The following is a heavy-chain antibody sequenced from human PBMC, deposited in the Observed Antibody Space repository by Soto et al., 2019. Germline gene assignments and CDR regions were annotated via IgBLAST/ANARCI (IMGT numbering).Heavy chain of an antibody. CDR2: ISGSGGST. J-gene: IGHJ1*01. Sequence: GGSLRLSYAASGFTFSSYAMSWVRQAPGKGLEWVSAISGSGGSTYYADSVKGRFTISRDNSKNTLYLQMNSLRAEDTAVYYCAKSHQLPWELYFQHWGQGTLVTVSS. CDR1: GFTFSSYA. CDR3: AKSHQLPWELYFQH. V-gene: IGHV3-23*01. D-gene: IGHD2-2*01.